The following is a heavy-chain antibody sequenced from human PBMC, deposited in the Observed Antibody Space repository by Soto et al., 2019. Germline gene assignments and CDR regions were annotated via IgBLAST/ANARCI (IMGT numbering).Heavy chain of an antibody. CDR3: ARIPLAAPGARSYYYGMDV. Sequence: SGPTLVNPTQTLTLTCTFSGFSLSTSGMCVSWIRQPPGKALEWLALIDWDDDKYYSTSLKTRLTISKDTSKNQVVLTMTNMDPVETATYYCARIPLAAPGARSYYYGMDVWGQGTTVTVSS. J-gene: IGHJ6*02. V-gene: IGHV2-70*01. D-gene: IGHD6-25*01. CDR2: IDWDDDK. CDR1: GFSLSTSGMC.